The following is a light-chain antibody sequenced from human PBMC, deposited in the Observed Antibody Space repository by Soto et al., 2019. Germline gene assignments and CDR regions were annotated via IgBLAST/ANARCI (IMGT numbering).Light chain of an antibody. Sequence: VLTQPASVSGSPGQSITISCTGTSSDVGGYDYVSWYQLHPGKAPKLMLFEVSNRPSGVSYRFSGSKSGNTASLTISGLQAEDEADYFCSSYSISTAYLFGTGTKVTVL. J-gene: IGLJ1*01. CDR3: SSYSISTAYL. CDR2: EVS. CDR1: SSDVGGYDY. V-gene: IGLV2-14*01.